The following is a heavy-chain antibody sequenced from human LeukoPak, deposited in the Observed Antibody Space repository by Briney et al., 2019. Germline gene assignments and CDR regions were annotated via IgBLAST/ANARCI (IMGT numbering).Heavy chain of an antibody. V-gene: IGHV4-31*11. J-gene: IGHJ4*02. CDR2: IFYSGST. CDR3: ASRSPPGETGYFDY. CDR1: GGSFSGYY. Sequence: PSETLSLTCAVYGGSFSGYYWSWIRQLQGNGLEWIGYIFYSGSTYYNPSLKSRVSISVDTSKNQFSLKLNSVTAADTAVYYCASRSPPGETGYFDYWGQGTLVTVSS. D-gene: IGHD2-21*01.